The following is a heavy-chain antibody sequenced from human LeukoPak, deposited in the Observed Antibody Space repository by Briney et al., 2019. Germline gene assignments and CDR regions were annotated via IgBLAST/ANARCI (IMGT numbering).Heavy chain of an antibody. D-gene: IGHD4-17*01. CDR3: ASTFTVTPSPRYYYGMDV. V-gene: IGHV4-61*02. CDR2: IYNSGST. Sequence: NPSQTLSLTCVVSGGSISRGSYYWNWIRQPAGKGLEWMGRIYNSGSTNYNPSLKSRVTISADMSRNQFSLKLSSVTAADTAVYYCASTFTVTPSPRYYYGMDVWGQGTTVTVSS. CDR1: GGSISRGSYY. J-gene: IGHJ6*02.